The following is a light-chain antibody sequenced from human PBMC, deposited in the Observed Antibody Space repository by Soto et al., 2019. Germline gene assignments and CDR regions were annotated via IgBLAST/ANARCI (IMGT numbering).Light chain of an antibody. CDR2: EVS. J-gene: IGLJ2*01. Sequence: QAVVTQPASVSGSPGQSITISCTGTSSDVGGYNYVSWYQQHPGKAPKLMIYEVSNRPSGVSNRFSGSKSGNTASLTISGLQAEDEADYYCSSYTSSLPVVFGGGTKLTVL. CDR1: SSDVGGYNY. CDR3: SSYTSSLPVV. V-gene: IGLV2-14*01.